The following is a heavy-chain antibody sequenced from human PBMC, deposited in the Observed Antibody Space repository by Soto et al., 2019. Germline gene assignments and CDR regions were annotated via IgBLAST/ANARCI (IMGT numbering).Heavy chain of an antibody. Sequence: QVHLVQSGAEVKKPGASVKVSCKGSGYAFTTYGITWVRQAPGQGLEWMGWISAHNGNTKYAQKLQGRVTVTRDTSTSTAYMELRSRRSDDTAVYYCARGRYGDYWGQGALVTVSS. D-gene: IGHD1-1*01. CDR3: ARGRYGDY. V-gene: IGHV1-18*01. CDR1: GYAFTTYG. J-gene: IGHJ4*02. CDR2: ISAHNGNT.